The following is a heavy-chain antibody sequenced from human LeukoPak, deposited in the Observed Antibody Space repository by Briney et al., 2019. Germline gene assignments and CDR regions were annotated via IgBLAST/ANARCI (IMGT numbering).Heavy chain of an antibody. Sequence: PGGSLRLSCAASGFTFSSYSMNWVRQAPDKGLEWVSYITSSSSTIYYADSVKGRFTISRDNAKNSLYLQMNSLRDEDTAVYYCSSSPGSYPYPFDYWGQGTLVTVSS. J-gene: IGHJ4*02. CDR3: SSSPGSYPYPFDY. CDR1: GFTFSSYS. D-gene: IGHD3-10*01. V-gene: IGHV3-48*02. CDR2: ITSSSSTI.